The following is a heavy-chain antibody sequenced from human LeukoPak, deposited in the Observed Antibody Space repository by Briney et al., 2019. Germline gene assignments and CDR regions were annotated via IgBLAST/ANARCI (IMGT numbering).Heavy chain of an antibody. V-gene: IGHV1-69*13. CDR1: GGTFSSYA. CDR2: IIPIFGTA. J-gene: IGHJ6*03. Sequence: SVKVSCKASGGTFSSYAISWVRQAPGQGLEWMGGIIPIFGTANYAQKFQGRVTITADESTSTAYMELSSLRSEDTAVYYCASGVVAATRYDYYYYYMDVWGKGTTVTISS. D-gene: IGHD2-15*01. CDR3: ASGVVAATRYDYYYYYMDV.